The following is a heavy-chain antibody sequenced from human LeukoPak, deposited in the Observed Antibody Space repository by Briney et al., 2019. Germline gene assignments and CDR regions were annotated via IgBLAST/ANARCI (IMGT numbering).Heavy chain of an antibody. J-gene: IGHJ4*02. Sequence: PGGSLRLSCTASGFIFSDYWMSWVRRAPGKGLEWVANIKQDGSEKHYVDSVKDRFTISRDNAKSSLYLQMNSLRAEDTAVYYCAKSALQDRSTWCEHYDCWGPGTLVTVSS. CDR2: IKQDGSEK. D-gene: IGHD4/OR15-4a*01. CDR3: AKSALQDRSTWCEHYDC. CDR1: GFIFSDYW. V-gene: IGHV3-7*01.